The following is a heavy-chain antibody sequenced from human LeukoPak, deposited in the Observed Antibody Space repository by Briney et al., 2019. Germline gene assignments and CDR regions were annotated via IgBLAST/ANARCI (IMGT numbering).Heavy chain of an antibody. CDR1: GFTFSSYA. Sequence: GGSLRLSCAASGFTFSSYAMHWVRQAPGKGLEWVAVISYDGSNKYYADSVKGRFTISRDNSKNTLYLQMNSLRAEDTAVYYCAREGREGDWLLDWGQGTLVTVSS. CDR3: AREGREGDWLLD. D-gene: IGHD3-9*01. CDR2: ISYDGSNK. V-gene: IGHV3-30*04. J-gene: IGHJ4*02.